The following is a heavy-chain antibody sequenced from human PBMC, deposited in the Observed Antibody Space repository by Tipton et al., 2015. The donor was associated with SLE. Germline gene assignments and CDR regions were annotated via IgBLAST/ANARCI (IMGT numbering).Heavy chain of an antibody. V-gene: IGHV4-31*03. CDR3: ARGGVGGYDYFDY. CDR1: SDSISSGGYY. D-gene: IGHD5-12*01. J-gene: IGHJ4*02. Sequence: LRLSCTVSSDSISSGGYYWSWIRQHPGKGLEWIGYIYNSGSTAYSPSLKSRVTISADTSKNQFTLNLYSVTAADTAVYYCARGGVGGYDYFDYWGQGTLVSVSS. CDR2: IYNSGST.